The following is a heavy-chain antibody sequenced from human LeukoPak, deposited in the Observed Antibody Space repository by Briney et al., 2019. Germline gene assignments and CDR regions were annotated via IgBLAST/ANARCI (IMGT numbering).Heavy chain of an antibody. CDR3: ARSPADYYDPSGWFDP. CDR2: IYYSGST. J-gene: IGHJ5*02. D-gene: IGHD3-22*01. CDR1: GGSISSYY. Sequence: PSETLSLTCTVSGGSISSYYWSWIRQPPGKGLEWIGYIYYSGSTNYNPSLKSRVTISVDTSKNQFSLKLSSVTAADTAVYYCARSPADYYDPSGWFDPWGQGTLVTVSS. V-gene: IGHV4-59*01.